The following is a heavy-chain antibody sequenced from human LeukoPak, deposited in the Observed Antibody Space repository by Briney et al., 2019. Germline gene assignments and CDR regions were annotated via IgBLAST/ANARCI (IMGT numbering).Heavy chain of an antibody. D-gene: IGHD1-26*01. J-gene: IGHJ4*02. CDR1: GFTFSTYA. Sequence: GGSLRLSCAASGFTFSTYAMSWVRQAPGKGLQWVSTITDTGGLTYYPDSVKGRFTISRDNSKNTLYVQMNSLRAEDTAVYYCLGSALVDHFDYWGQGTLVTVSS. CDR2: ITDTGGLT. CDR3: LGSALVDHFDY. V-gene: IGHV3-23*01.